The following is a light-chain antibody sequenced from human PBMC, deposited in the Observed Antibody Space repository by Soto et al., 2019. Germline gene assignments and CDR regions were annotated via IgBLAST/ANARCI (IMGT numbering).Light chain of an antibody. J-gene: IGKJ1*01. CDR3: QHRYNRPLT. CDR1: QSFSTY. V-gene: IGKV3-11*01. Sequence: EIVLTQSPATLPLSPGERATLSCRASQSFSTYLAWYQQKPGQAPRLLIYDTSKRATGIPARFSGSGSGTDFTLTINSLEPEDFAMYYCQHRYNRPLTFGQGTKVEIK. CDR2: DTS.